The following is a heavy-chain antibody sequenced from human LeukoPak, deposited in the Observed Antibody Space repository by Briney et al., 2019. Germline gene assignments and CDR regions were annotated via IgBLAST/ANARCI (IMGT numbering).Heavy chain of an antibody. CDR3: AKWATSSPSPIAFDI. D-gene: IGHD2-2*01. CDR1: GYTFTSYG. Sequence: GASVKVSCKASGYTFTSYGITGVRQAPGKGLEGMGWISAYNGNTNYAQKLQGRVTMTTDTSTSTAYMELRSLRSDDTAVYYCAKWATSSPSPIAFDIWGQGTMVTVSS. CDR2: ISAYNGNT. J-gene: IGHJ3*02. V-gene: IGHV1-18*01.